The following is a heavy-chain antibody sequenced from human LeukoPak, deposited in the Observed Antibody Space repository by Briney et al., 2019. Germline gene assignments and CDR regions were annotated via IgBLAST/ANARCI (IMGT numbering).Heavy chain of an antibody. V-gene: IGHV3-30-3*01. J-gene: IGHJ6*02. D-gene: IGHD2-2*01. CDR3: ARDPYCSSTGCSSYYYYGMDV. Sequence: GGSLRLSCAASGFTFSSYAMHWVRPAPGKGLEWVAVISYDGSNKYYADSVKGRFTISRDNSKNTLYLQMNSMRAEDTAVYYCARDPYCSSTGCSSYYYYGMDVWGQGTTVTVSS. CDR1: GFTFSSYA. CDR2: ISYDGSNK.